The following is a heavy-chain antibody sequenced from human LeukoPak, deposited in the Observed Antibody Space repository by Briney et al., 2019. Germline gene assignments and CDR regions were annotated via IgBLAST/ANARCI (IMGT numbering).Heavy chain of an antibody. CDR1: GYTFTSYA. CDR2: INAGNGNT. CDR3: AFVDLREYSGYERSYYYYYGMDV. Sequence: ASVKVSCKASGYTFTSYAMHWERQAPGQRLEWMGWINAGNGNTKYSQKFQGRVTITRDTSASTAYMELSSLRSEDTAVYYCAFVDLREYSGYERSYYYYYGMDVWGKGTTVTVSS. V-gene: IGHV1-3*01. D-gene: IGHD5-12*01. J-gene: IGHJ6*04.